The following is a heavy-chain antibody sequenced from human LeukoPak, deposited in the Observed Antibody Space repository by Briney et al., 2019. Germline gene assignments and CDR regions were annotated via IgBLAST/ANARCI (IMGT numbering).Heavy chain of an antibody. CDR3: ARVGFGQWLTYFDY. CDR2: INTNTGNP. Sequence: GASVKVSCKATGYSFTSYAMNWVRQAPGQGLEWMGRINTNTGNPTYAQGFTGRFVFSLDTSVSTAYLQVSSLKAEDTAVYYCARVGFGQWLTYFDYWGQGTLVTVSS. CDR1: GYSFTSYA. D-gene: IGHD6-19*01. V-gene: IGHV7-4-1*02. J-gene: IGHJ4*02.